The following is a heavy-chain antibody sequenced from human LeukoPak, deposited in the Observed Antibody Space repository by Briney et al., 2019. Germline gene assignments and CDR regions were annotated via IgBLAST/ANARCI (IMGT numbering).Heavy chain of an antibody. V-gene: IGHV3-21*01. D-gene: IGHD1-26*01. CDR2: ISSSSSYI. Sequence: GGSLRLSCAAYGFTFSSYSMNWVRQAPGKGLEWVSSISSSSSYIYYADSVKGRFTISRDNAKNSLYLQMNSLRAEDTAVYYCARALMGARAYYFDYWGQGTLVTVSS. J-gene: IGHJ4*02. CDR3: ARALMGARAYYFDY. CDR1: GFTFSSYS.